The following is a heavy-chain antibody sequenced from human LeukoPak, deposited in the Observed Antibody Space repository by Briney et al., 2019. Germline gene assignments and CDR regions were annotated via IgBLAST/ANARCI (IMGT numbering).Heavy chain of an antibody. Sequence: GGSLRLSCAASGFTFSSYGMHWVRQAPGKGLEWVAVIWYDGSNKYYADSVKGRFTISRDNPKNTLYLQMNSLRAEDTAVYYCAREQMDYYDSSGYYYTNPRSSLNYWGQGTLVTVSS. J-gene: IGHJ4*02. CDR3: AREQMDYYDSSGYYYTNPRSSLNY. CDR2: IWYDGSNK. D-gene: IGHD3-22*01. V-gene: IGHV3-33*01. CDR1: GFTFSSYG.